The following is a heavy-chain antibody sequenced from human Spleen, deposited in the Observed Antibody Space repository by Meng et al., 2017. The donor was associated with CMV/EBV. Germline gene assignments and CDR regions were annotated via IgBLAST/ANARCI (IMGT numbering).Heavy chain of an antibody. CDR1: NGSITNNGYY. J-gene: IGHJ4*02. Sequence: LRLSCSVSNGSITNNGYYWGWIRQPPGKGLEWIGSIYSSGNTCYSPSLRSRVTISVDRSKNQFSLRLSSVTAADTAMYYCASHDFWRGYYFDYWGQGMLVTVSS. D-gene: IGHD3-3*01. V-gene: IGHV4-39*07. CDR3: ASHDFWRGYYFDY. CDR2: IYSSGNT.